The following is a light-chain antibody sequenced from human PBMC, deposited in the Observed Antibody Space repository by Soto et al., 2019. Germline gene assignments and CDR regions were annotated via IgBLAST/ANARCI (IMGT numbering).Light chain of an antibody. V-gene: IGLV2-23*01. Sequence: QSVLTQPASVSGSPGQSITISCTGTSSVVGSYNLVSWYQQHPGKAPKLMIYEASKRPSGVSNRFSGSKSGNTASLTISGLQAEDEADYYCCSYAGSSTVVFGGGTQLTVL. J-gene: IGLJ2*01. CDR3: CSYAGSSTVV. CDR2: EAS. CDR1: SSVVGSYNL.